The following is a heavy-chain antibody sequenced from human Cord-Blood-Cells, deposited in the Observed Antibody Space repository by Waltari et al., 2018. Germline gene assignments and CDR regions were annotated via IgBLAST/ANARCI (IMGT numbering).Heavy chain of an antibody. V-gene: IGHV4-39*01. CDR3: ARRSIAAAGTDY. CDR1: GGSISSRSSY. D-gene: IGHD6-13*01. Sequence: QLQLQESGPGLVKPSETLSLTCTVSGGSISSRSSYWGWIRQPPGKGLEWIGSIYYSGSTYYNPSLKSRVTISVDTSKNQFSLKLSSVTAADTAVYYCARRSIAAAGTDYWGQGTLVTVSS. J-gene: IGHJ4*02. CDR2: IYYSGST.